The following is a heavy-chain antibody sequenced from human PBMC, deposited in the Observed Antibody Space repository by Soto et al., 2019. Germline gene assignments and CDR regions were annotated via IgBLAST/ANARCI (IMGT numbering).Heavy chain of an antibody. D-gene: IGHD5-18*01. J-gene: IGHJ4*02. V-gene: IGHV4-59*01. CDR1: GDSISSLY. Sequence: SETLSLTCTVSGDSISSLYWSWIRQPPGKGLEWIGYIYYSGSINYNPSLKSRVTISVDPSKNQFSLRLSSVTAADTAVYYCAMVRGYSYGYGLFDYWGQGTLVTVSS. CDR3: AMVRGYSYGYGLFDY. CDR2: IYYSGSI.